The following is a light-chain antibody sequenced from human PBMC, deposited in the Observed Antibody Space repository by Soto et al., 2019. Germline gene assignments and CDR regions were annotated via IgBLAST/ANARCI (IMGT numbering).Light chain of an antibody. CDR1: RSNIGSNT. V-gene: IGLV1-44*01. CDR2: SNN. J-gene: IGLJ2*01. CDR3: AAWDDSLNGVV. Sequence: QSVLTQPPSASGTPGQRVTISCSGSRSNIGSNTVNWYQQLPGTAPKLLIYSNNQRPSVVPDRFSGSKSGTSASLAISGLQSEDEADYYCAAWDDSLNGVVFGGGTKLTVL.